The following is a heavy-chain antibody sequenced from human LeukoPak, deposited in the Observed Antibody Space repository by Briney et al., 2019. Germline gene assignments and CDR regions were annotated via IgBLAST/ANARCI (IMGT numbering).Heavy chain of an antibody. CDR3: TRDMAGRVLEWPDY. CDR1: GFTLGDYA. V-gene: IGHV3-49*04. CDR2: IRSKAYGGTT. Sequence: PGGSLRLSCTASGFTLGDYAMSWVRQAPGKGLEWVGFIRSKAYGGTTEYAASVKGRFTISRDDSKSIAYLQMNSLKTEDTAVYYCTRDMAGRVLEWPDYWGQGTLVTVSS. J-gene: IGHJ4*02. D-gene: IGHD3-3*01.